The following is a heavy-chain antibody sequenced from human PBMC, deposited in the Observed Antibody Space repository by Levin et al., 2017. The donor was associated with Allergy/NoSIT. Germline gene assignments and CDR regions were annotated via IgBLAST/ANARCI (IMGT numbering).Heavy chain of an antibody. CDR3: AKDRKRYYYYYGMDV. V-gene: IGHV3-30*18. J-gene: IGHJ6*02. CDR2: ISYDGSNK. CDR1: GFTFSSYG. Sequence: GGSLRLSCAASGFTFSSYGMHWVRQAPGKGLEWVAVISYDGSNKYYADSVKGRFTISRDNSKNTLYLQMNSLRAEDTAVYYCAKDRKRYYYYYGMDVWGQGTTVTVSS.